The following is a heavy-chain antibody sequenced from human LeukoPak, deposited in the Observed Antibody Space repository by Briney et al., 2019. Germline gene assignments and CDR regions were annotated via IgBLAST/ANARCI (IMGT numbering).Heavy chain of an antibody. CDR2: ITPIFGTA. D-gene: IGHD2-2*01. CDR3: ARDSRYCSSTSCPRVFDY. J-gene: IGHJ4*02. Sequence: SVKVSCKASGGTFSSYAISWVRQAPGQGLERMGGITPIFGTANYAQKFQGRVTITADESTSTAYMELSSLRSEDTAVYYCARDSRYCSSTSCPRVFDYWGQGTLVTVSS. V-gene: IGHV1-69*13. CDR1: GGTFSSYA.